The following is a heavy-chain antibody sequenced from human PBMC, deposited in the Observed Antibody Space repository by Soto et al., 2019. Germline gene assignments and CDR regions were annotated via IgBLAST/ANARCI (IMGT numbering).Heavy chain of an antibody. CDR3: ARDLKRIAAAGTIDY. D-gene: IGHD6-13*01. Sequence: PGGSLRLSCAASGFTFSSYSMNWVRQAPGKGLEWVSSISSSSSYIYYADSVKGRFTISRDNAKNSLYLQMNSLRAEDTAVYYCARDLKRIAAAGTIDYWGQGTLVTVSS. CDR1: GFTFSSYS. J-gene: IGHJ4*02. V-gene: IGHV3-21*01. CDR2: ISSSSSYI.